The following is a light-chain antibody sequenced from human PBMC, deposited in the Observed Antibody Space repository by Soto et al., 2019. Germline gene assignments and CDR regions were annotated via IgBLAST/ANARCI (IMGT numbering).Light chain of an antibody. V-gene: IGKV3-15*01. CDR3: QQFYNWPRT. Sequence: EIVMTPAPGAPFVYPRERATLPLRASQSVSSNLAWYQQKPGQAPRLLIYGASTRATGIPARFSGSGSETEFTLTISSLQSEDFAVYYCQQFYNWPRTFGQGTKVDIK. J-gene: IGKJ1*01. CDR2: GAS. CDR1: QSVSSN.